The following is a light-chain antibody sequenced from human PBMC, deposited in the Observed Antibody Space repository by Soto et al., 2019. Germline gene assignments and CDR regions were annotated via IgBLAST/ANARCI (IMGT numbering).Light chain of an antibody. J-gene: IGKJ1*01. CDR1: QSVSSY. Sequence: EIVLTQSPATLSLSPGERATLSCRASQSVSSYLAWYQQKPGQAPRLLMYEASNRATGIPARFSGGGSGTDFTLTISSLEPEDFGVYYCQQRSDWPWTFGQGTKVEIK. CDR2: EAS. V-gene: IGKV3-11*01. CDR3: QQRSDWPWT.